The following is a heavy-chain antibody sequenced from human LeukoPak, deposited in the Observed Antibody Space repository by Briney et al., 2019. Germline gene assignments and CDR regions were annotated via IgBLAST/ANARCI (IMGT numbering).Heavy chain of an antibody. J-gene: IGHJ4*02. D-gene: IGHD2-2*01. CDR2: IKSKAYGGTT. CDR3: TSAYQLIRKDLDY. CDR1: GFTFGDYA. V-gene: IGHV3-49*04. Sequence: PGGSLRLSCTASGFTFGDYAMSWVRQAPGKGLEWVGFIKSKAYGGTTEYAASVKGRFTISRDDSKSIAYLQMNSLKTEDTAVYYCTSAYQLIRKDLDYWGQGTLVTVSS.